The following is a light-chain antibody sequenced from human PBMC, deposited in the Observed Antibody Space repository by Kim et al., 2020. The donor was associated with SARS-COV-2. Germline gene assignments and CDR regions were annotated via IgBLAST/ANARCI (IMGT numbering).Light chain of an antibody. CDR3: LQHNSYPYT. V-gene: IGKV1-17*01. CDR1: QAIRND. Sequence: SASVGDRITITCRASQAIRNDLDWYQQKPGKAPNRLIYAASSLQSGVPSRFSGSGSGTEFTLTISSLQPEDFATYYCLQHNSYPYTFGQGTKLEIK. CDR2: AAS. J-gene: IGKJ2*01.